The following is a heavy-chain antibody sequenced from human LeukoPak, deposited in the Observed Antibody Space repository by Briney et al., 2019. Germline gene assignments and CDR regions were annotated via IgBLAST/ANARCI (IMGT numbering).Heavy chain of an antibody. J-gene: IGHJ4*02. CDR2: ISVAGRTI. CDR3: ARVRGVKRGTFDS. D-gene: IGHD3-10*01. V-gene: IGHV3-48*03. CDR1: GFTFSSYE. Sequence: GGSLSLSCAASGFTFSSYEMNWDRQAPGKGLEWVSYISVAGRTICYSDSVKGSFTVSRDNANAYLHLHMNSLRAEDMAIYYCARVRGVKRGTFDSWGQGTLVTVSS.